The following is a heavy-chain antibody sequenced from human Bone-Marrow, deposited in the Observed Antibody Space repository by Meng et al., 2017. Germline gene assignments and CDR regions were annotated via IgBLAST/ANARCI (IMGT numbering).Heavy chain of an antibody. CDR3: ARDEDISAAGKLFGDY. J-gene: IGHJ4*02. Sequence: VQPVQSGAEVEKPGASPEVSCKPSGYNFPDHLRHWVRRAPGQGPEWMGRIDPKSGATHYAQRFQHRVTMSGDTSISEAYMELSGLRSDDTAMYYCARDEDISAAGKLFGDYWGQGTLVTVSS. D-gene: IGHD6-13*01. CDR2: IDPKSGAT. V-gene: IGHV1-2*06. CDR1: GYNFPDHL.